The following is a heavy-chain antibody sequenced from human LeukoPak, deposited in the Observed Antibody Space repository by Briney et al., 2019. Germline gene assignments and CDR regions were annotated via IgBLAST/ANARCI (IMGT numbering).Heavy chain of an antibody. D-gene: IGHD1-26*01. V-gene: IGHV1-18*01. CDR2: ISAYNGNT. CDR3: ARDASGIVGATTFDY. Sequence: ASVKVSCKASGYTFTSYGISWVRQAPGQGLEWMGWISAYNGNTNYAQKPQGRVTMTTDTSTSTAYMELRSLRSDDTAVYYCARDASGIVGATTFDYWGQGTLVTVSS. J-gene: IGHJ4*02. CDR1: GYTFTSYG.